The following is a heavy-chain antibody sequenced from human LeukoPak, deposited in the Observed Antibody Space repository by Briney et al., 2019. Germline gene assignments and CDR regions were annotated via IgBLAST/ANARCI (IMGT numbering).Heavy chain of an antibody. J-gene: IGHJ4*02. CDR3: AKGLNYYGSGSPHPYYFDY. V-gene: IGHV3-23*01. D-gene: IGHD3-10*01. CDR1: GFTFSSYA. Sequence: GGSLRHSCAASGFTFSSYAMSWVRQAPGKGLEWVSAISGSGGSTYYADSVKGRFTISRDNSKNTLYLQMNSLRAEDTAVYYCAKGLNYYGSGSPHPYYFDYWGQGTLVTVSS. CDR2: ISGSGGST.